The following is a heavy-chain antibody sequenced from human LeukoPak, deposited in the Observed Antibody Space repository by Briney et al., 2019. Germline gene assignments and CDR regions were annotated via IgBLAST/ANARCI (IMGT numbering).Heavy chain of an antibody. V-gene: IGHV4-59*11. Sequence: PSETLSLTCTVSGGSIIGHYWSWIRQSPGRELEWIGYVHSSGTTSFNPSLKSRVTMLVDTSKNQFSLRLTSMTAADTALYFCAREQYLAYDVFGSWGRGTMVTVSS. CDR3: AREQYLAYDVFGS. J-gene: IGHJ3*01. D-gene: IGHD2/OR15-2a*01. CDR1: GGSIIGHY. CDR2: VHSSGTT.